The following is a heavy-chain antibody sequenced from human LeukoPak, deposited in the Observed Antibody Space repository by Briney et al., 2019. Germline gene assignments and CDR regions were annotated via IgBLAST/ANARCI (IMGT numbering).Heavy chain of an antibody. J-gene: IGHJ4*02. Sequence: GGSLRLSCAASGFTFSSYAMSWVRQAPGNGLEWVSAISGSGGSTYYADSVKGRFTISRDNSKNTLYLQMNSLRAEDTAVYYCAKGHSSGWSSWYFDYWGQGTLVTVSS. CDR2: ISGSGGST. CDR1: GFTFSSYA. D-gene: IGHD6-19*01. V-gene: IGHV3-23*01. CDR3: AKGHSSGWSSWYFDY.